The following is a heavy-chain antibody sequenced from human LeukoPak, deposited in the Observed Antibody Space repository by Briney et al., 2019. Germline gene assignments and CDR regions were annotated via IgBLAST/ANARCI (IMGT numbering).Heavy chain of an antibody. CDR3: ARDAAYGPEVFDI. Sequence: GGSLRLSCAASGFTFSSYAMSWVRQAPGKRLEWVSAISGGGGTTYYADSVKGRFTISRDNSKNTLFLQMNSLRAEDTAVYYCARDAAYGPEVFDIWGQGTKVTVSS. D-gene: IGHD4-17*01. CDR1: GFTFSSYA. J-gene: IGHJ3*02. V-gene: IGHV3-23*01. CDR2: ISGGGGTT.